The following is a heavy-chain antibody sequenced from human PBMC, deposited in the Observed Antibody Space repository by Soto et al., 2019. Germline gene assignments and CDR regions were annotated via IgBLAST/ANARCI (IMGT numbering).Heavy chain of an antibody. CDR3: ARQFDSDTTGYYYAY. J-gene: IGHJ4*02. Sequence: QVQLVQSGAEVKKPGSSVKVSCKASGGTFSRNTISWVRQAPGQGLEWMGGIMPIFGSANYAQKFQGRVTITADENTRTVYMELSRLRSEDTAVYYCARQFDSDTTGYYYAYWGKGTLVTVSS. D-gene: IGHD3-22*01. CDR2: IMPIFGSA. CDR1: GGTFSRNT. V-gene: IGHV1-69*01.